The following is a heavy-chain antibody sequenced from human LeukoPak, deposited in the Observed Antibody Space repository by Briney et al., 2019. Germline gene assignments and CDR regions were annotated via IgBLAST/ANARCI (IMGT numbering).Heavy chain of an antibody. J-gene: IGHJ6*02. V-gene: IGHV3-21*01. Sequence: GGSLRLSCAASGFTFSSYSMNWVRPAPGKGLEWVSSIGSSSTYIYYADSVKGRFTISRDNAKNSLYLQMNSLRAEDTAVYYCARDGGDGYYYYGMDVWGQGTTVTVSS. D-gene: IGHD2-21*02. CDR3: ARDGGDGYYYYGMDV. CDR1: GFTFSSYS. CDR2: IGSSSTYI.